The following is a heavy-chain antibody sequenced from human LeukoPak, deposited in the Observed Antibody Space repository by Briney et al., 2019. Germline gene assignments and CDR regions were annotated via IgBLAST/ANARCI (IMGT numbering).Heavy chain of an antibody. CDR1: GASISSYC. D-gene: IGHD4-17*01. CDR2: ICHSGST. Sequence: PSETLSLTCTVSGASISSYCWSWIRQSPGKGLEWIGHICHSGSTNNNPSLKSRVTISVDTSKNQFSLNLSSVTTADTAVYYCARRRYSWFDHWGQGILVTVSS. CDR3: ARRRYSWFDH. J-gene: IGHJ5*02. V-gene: IGHV4-59*01.